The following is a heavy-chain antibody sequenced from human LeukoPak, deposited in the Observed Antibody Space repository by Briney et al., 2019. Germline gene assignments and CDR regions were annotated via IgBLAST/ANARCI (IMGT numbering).Heavy chain of an antibody. J-gene: IGHJ6*02. D-gene: IGHD4-17*01. Sequence: SETLSLTCTVSGGSISYYYWSWIRQSPGKGLEWIGYIYYSGTTNYNPSLKSRVTISVDTSKNQFSLQLRSVTAAGTAVYYCARGDPQTTVPEGMDVWGQGTTVTVSS. CDR3: ARGDPQTTVPEGMDV. CDR2: IYYSGTT. CDR1: GGSISYYY. V-gene: IGHV4-59*01.